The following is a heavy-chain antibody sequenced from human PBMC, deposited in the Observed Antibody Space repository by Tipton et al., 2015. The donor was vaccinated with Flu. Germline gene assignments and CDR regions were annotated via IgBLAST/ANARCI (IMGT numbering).Heavy chain of an antibody. CDR1: GFTFSNAW. CDR3: TALGDYSSSWVGVLGFDP. J-gene: IGHJ5*02. V-gene: IGHV3-15*01. CDR2: IKSKTDGGTT. D-gene: IGHD6-13*01. Sequence: SLRLSCAASGFTFSNAWVSWVRQAPGKGLEWVGRIKSKTDGGTTDYAAPVKGRFTISRDDSKNTLYLQMNSLKTEDTAVYYCTALGDYSSSWVGVLGFDPWGQGTLVTVSS.